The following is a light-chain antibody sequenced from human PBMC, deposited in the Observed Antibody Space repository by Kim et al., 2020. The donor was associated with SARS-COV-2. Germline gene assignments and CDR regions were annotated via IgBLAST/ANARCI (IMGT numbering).Light chain of an antibody. J-gene: IGLJ3*02. V-gene: IGLV3-19*01. CDR3: NSRDSSGDHWV. CDR2: GNN. CDR1: SLRTYY. Sequence: SSELTQDPAVSVALGQTVRISCQGDSLRTYYASWYQQKAGQAPVLVVFGNNKRPSGIPDRFSGSRSGNTASLTITGTQAEDEADYYCNSRDSSGDHWVFGGGTK.